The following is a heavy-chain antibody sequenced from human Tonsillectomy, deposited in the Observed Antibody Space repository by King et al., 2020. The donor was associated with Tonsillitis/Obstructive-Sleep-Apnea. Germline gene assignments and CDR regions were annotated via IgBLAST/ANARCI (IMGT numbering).Heavy chain of an antibody. CDR2: IIPIFGTA. D-gene: IGHD2-2*02. Sequence: VQLVQSGAEVKKPGSSVKVSCKASGGTFSSYAISWVRQAPGQGLEWMGGIIPIFGTANYAQKFHGRVTITADESTSTAYMELSSLRSEDTAVYYCARSDHIVVVPAAIAYYYYYYMDVWGKGTTVTVSS. CDR1: GGTFSSYA. CDR3: ARSDHIVVVPAAIAYYYYYYMDV. V-gene: IGHV1-69*01. J-gene: IGHJ6*03.